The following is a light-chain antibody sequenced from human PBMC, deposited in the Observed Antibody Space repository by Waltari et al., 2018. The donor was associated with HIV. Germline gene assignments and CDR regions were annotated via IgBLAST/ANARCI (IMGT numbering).Light chain of an antibody. V-gene: IGLV7-46*01. CDR2: DTS. CDR3: LLSYSGARGV. CDR1: TGAVTSGNY. J-gene: IGLJ2*01. Sequence: QAVVTQEPSLTVSPGGTVTLPCGSSTGAVTSGNYPYWFQQKPGQAPRTLICDTSNKHSWTPARFSGSLLGGKAALTLSGAQPEDEAEYYCLLSYSGARGVFGGGTKLTVL.